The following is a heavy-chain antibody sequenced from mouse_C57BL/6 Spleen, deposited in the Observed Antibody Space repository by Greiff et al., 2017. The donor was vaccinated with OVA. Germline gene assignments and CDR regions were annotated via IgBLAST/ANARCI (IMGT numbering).Heavy chain of an antibody. V-gene: IGHV1-15*01. CDR2: IDPETGGT. CDR1: GYTFTDYG. CDR3: TRKGKLGLPYFDY. Sequence: QVQLKQSGAELVRPGASVTLSCKASGYTFTDYGMHWVKQTPVHGLEWIGAIDPETGGTAYNQKFKGKAILTADKSSSTAYMELRSLTSEDSAVYYCTRKGKLGLPYFDYWGQGTTLTVSS. D-gene: IGHD4-1*01. J-gene: IGHJ2*01.